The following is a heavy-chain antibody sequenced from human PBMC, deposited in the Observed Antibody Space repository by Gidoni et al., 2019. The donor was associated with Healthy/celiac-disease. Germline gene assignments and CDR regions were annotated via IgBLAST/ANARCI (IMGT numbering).Heavy chain of an antibody. J-gene: IGHJ6*02. CDR3: ASLGYSNYYYYYGMDV. V-gene: IGHV4-39*01. CDR2: IYYSGST. Sequence: QLQLQESGPGLVKPSETLSLTCTVSGGSISSSSSYWGWIRQPPGKGLEWIGSIYYSGSTYYNPSLKSRVTISVDTSKNQFSLKLSSVTAADTAVYYCASLGYSNYYYYYGMDVWGQGTTVTVSS. CDR1: GGSISSSSSY. D-gene: IGHD5-12*01.